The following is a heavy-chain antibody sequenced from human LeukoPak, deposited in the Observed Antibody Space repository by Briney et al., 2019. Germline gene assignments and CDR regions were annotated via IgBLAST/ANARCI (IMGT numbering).Heavy chain of an antibody. Sequence: QPGGSLRLSCAASGFTFSSYSMNWVRQAPGKGLEWVSAISGSGGSTYYADSVKGRFTISRDNSKNTLYLQMNSLRAEDTAVYYCAKDRRITMVRGVIYHWGQGTLVTVSS. CDR2: ISGSGGST. D-gene: IGHD3-10*01. J-gene: IGHJ4*02. V-gene: IGHV3-23*01. CDR3: AKDRRITMVRGVIYH. CDR1: GFTFSSYS.